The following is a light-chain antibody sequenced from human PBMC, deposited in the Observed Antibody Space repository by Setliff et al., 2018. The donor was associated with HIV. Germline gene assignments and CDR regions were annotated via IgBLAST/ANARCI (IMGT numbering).Light chain of an antibody. Sequence: QSALPQPASVSGSPGQSITISCNGTSNDIGSYNYVSWYQQHPGKAPKLVIYDVAQRPSGGSSRFSGSKSGDTASLTISGLQTEDEADYYCNSYTSSDTYVFGTGTKVTVL. CDR3: NSYTSSDTYV. V-gene: IGLV2-14*03. CDR1: SNDIGSYNY. CDR2: DVA. J-gene: IGLJ1*01.